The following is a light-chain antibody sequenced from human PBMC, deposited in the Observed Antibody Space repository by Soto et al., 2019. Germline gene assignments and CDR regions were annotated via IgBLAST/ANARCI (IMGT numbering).Light chain of an antibody. CDR1: SSDVGSYNY. V-gene: IGLV2-14*01. CDR2: EVR. J-gene: IGLJ2*01. Sequence: QSALTQPASVSGSPGQSITISCTGTSSDVGSYNYVSRYQQHPGKAPKLMIYEVRNRPSGVSDRFSGSKSGKTASLTIFGLQAEDEADYYCSSYTTSTTQVFGGGTKLTVL. CDR3: SSYTTSTTQV.